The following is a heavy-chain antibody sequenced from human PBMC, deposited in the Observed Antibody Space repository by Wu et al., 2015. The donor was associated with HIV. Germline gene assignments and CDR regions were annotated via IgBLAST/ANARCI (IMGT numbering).Heavy chain of an antibody. V-gene: IGHV1-69*05. CDR2: IIPIFGTS. D-gene: IGHD3-16*02. Sequence: QVQLVQSGAEVKRPGSSVKVSCKASGGTFSTYAISWVRQAPGQGLEWMGGIIPIFGTSNYAQKFQGRVTITTDESTSTAYMELSSLRSEDTAVYYCASIQGFVWGSYRTNWFDPWGRGNPGHRLL. CDR3: ASIQGFVWGSYRTNWFDP. CDR1: GGTFSTYA. J-gene: IGHJ5*02.